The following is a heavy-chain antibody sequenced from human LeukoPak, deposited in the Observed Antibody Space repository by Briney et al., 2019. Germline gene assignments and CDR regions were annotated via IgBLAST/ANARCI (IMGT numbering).Heavy chain of an antibody. CDR1: GFSFSSYT. Sequence: PGGSLRLSCAASGFSFSSYTMNWVRQAPGKGLEWVSIISSSSSYIYYADSVKGRFTISRDNSKNTLSLQMNSLRPEDTAVYYCARDSGWNLDYWGQGTLVTVSS. D-gene: IGHD1-1*01. CDR2: ISSSSSYI. J-gene: IGHJ4*02. V-gene: IGHV3-21*01. CDR3: ARDSGWNLDY.